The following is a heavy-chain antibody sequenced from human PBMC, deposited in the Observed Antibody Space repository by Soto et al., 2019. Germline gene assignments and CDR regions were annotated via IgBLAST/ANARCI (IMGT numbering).Heavy chain of an antibody. Sequence: GGSLRLSCAASGFTFSSYGMHWVRQDPGKGLEWVAVIWYDGSNKYYADSVKGRFTISRDNSKNTLYLQMNSLRAEDTAVYYCARDQSSGYYPLFDYWGQGTLVTVSS. CDR3: ARDQSSGYYPLFDY. V-gene: IGHV3-33*01. J-gene: IGHJ4*02. CDR1: GFTFSSYG. D-gene: IGHD3-22*01. CDR2: IWYDGSNK.